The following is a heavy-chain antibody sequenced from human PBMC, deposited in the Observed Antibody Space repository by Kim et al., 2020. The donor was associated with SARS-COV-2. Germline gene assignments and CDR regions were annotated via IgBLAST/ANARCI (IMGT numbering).Heavy chain of an antibody. Sequence: STIYYADAVKSRFTISRDDAKNSLYLQMNSLRAEDTAVYYCARDGEQGMYWGQGTLVTVSS. V-gene: IGHV3-11*01. CDR3: ARDGEQGMY. J-gene: IGHJ4*02. D-gene: IGHD1-26*01. CDR2: STI.